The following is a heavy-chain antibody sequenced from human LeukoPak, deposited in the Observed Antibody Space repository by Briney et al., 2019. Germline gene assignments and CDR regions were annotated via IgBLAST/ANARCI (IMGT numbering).Heavy chain of an antibody. CDR2: ISGSGGST. CDR1: GFTFSSYA. CDR3: ARDLRFLEWSEP. V-gene: IGHV3-23*01. Sequence: GGSLRLSCAASGFTFSSYAMSWVRQAPGKGLEWVSAISGSGGSTYYADSVKGRFTISRDNAKNSLYLQMNSLRAEDTAVYYCARDLRFLEWSEPWGQGTLVTVSS. D-gene: IGHD3-3*01. J-gene: IGHJ5*02.